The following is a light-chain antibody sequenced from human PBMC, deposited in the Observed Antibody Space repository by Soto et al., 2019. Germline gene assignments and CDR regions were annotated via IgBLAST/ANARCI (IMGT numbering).Light chain of an antibody. CDR1: SSDVGGYNY. V-gene: IGLV2-8*01. CDR3: SSHAGSKRV. J-gene: IGLJ1*01. CDR2: EVS. Sequence: QPVLTQPPSASGSPGQSVTISCTGTSSDVGGYNYVSWYQQHPGKAPKLMIYEVSKRPSGVPDRFSGSKSGNTASLTVSGLQAEDEADYYCSSHAGSKRVFGTGTKLTVL.